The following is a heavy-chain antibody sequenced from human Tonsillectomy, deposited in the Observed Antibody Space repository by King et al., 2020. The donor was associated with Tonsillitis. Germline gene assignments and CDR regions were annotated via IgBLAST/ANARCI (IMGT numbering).Heavy chain of an antibody. CDR3: AKDHDTRFGTYYFYFGMAV. D-gene: IGHD1-1*01. J-gene: IGHJ6*02. V-gene: IGHV3-30*18. CDR2: ISSDGGNK. Sequence: MYWVRQAPGKGLDWVAVISSDGGNKHYADSVKGRFTISRDNSRNTLYLEMNSLRAEDTAVYYCAKDHDTRFGTYYFYFGMAVGGPGPTVTVSS.